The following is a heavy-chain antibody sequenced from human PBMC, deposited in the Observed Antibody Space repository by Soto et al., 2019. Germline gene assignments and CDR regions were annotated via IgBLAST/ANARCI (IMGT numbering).Heavy chain of an antibody. D-gene: IGHD5-18*01. CDR1: GGSISSYY. CDR3: ARDNGYSYGYTLDH. Sequence: SETLSLTCTVSGGSISSYYWSWIRQPPGKGLEWIGYIYYSGSTNYNPSLKSRVTISVDTSKNQFSLKLSSVTAADTAVYYCARDNGYSYGYTLDHWGQGTPVTVSS. V-gene: IGHV4-59*01. J-gene: IGHJ4*02. CDR2: IYYSGST.